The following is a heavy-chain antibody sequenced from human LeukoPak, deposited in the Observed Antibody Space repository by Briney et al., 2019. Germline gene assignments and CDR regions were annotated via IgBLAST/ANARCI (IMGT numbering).Heavy chain of an antibody. CDR1: GYTFTGYY. J-gene: IGHJ4*02. Sequence: ASVKVSCKASGYTFTGYYMLWVRQAPGQGLEWMGRINPNSGGTNYAQKFQGRVTMTRDTSISTAYMELSRLRSDDTAVYYCARDLRYYDYVWGSYRLNYWGQGTLVTVSS. D-gene: IGHD3-16*02. CDR2: INPNSGGT. V-gene: IGHV1-2*06. CDR3: ARDLRYYDYVWGSYRLNY.